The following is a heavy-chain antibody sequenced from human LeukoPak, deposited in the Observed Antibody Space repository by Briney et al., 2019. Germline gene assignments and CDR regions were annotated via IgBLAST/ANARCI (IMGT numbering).Heavy chain of an antibody. CDR2: IQSNGINK. CDR3: AKDGYGCYDHLSWYFES. D-gene: IGHD5-12*01. J-gene: IGHJ4*02. Sequence: GRSLRLSCAACGLIFSSHNMHGVRQGRGKGLEGGASIQSNGINKYYGFSGKVRSTISRDDSTSTVYLEVVSLWAADTAVYYCAKDGYGCYDHLSWYFESWGQGTLVTVTS. CDR1: GLIFSSHN. V-gene: IGHV3-30*02.